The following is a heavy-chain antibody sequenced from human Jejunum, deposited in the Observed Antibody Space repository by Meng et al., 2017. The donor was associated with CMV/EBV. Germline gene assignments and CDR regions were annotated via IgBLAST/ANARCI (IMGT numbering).Heavy chain of an antibody. J-gene: IGHJ4*02. V-gene: IGHV3-21*06. Sequence: TFMRYTMSWVRQAPGKGLEGVSSISSGSSSREYADSVRGRFNISRDNAENSLDLQMNSLRAEDAGVYYCARGAVDCTSTSCFSGFFDLWGQGTLVTVSS. CDR2: ISSGSSSR. CDR3: ARGAVDCTSTSCFSGFFDL. D-gene: IGHD2-2*01. CDR1: TFMRYT.